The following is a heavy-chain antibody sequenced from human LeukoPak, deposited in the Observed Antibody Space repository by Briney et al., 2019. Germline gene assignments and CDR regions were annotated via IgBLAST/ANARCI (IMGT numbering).Heavy chain of an antibody. CDR3: AKDRWELDS. CDR1: GFTFSSYE. CDR2: ISGSGGSA. Sequence: PGGSLRLSCAASGFTFSSYEMNWVRQAPGKGLEWISAISGSGGSAYYADSVKGRFTISRDNSKNTLYLQMNSLRAEDTAVYYCAKDRWELDSWGQGTLVTVSS. D-gene: IGHD4-23*01. V-gene: IGHV3-23*01. J-gene: IGHJ4*02.